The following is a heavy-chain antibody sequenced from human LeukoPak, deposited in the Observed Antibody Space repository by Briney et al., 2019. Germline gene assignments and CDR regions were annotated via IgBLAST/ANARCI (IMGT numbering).Heavy chain of an antibody. V-gene: IGHV3-30*02. Sequence: GGSLRLSCAASGFTFNSFGMHWVRQAPGKGLEWVAFIRYDESTRYLADSVEGRFTISRDNSRNTLFHQMNSLRDEDTALYYCARSPPDYGFLDSWGQGTLVTVSS. CDR3: ARSPPDYGFLDS. J-gene: IGHJ4*02. D-gene: IGHD4/OR15-4a*01. CDR1: GFTFNSFG. CDR2: IRYDESTR.